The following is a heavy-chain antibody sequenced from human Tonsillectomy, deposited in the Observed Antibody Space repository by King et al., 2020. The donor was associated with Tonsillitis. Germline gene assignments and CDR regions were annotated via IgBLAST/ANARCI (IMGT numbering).Heavy chain of an antibody. CDR2: ISYDGSNK. V-gene: IGHV3-30*18. J-gene: IGHJ4*02. Sequence: VQLVESGGGVVQPGRSLRLSCAASGFTFCSYGMHWVRQAPGKGLEWVAVISYDGSNKYYADSVKGRFTISRDNSKNTLYLQMNSLRAEDTAVYYCAKKDYWGQGTLVTVSS. CDR1: GFTFCSYG. CDR3: AKKDY.